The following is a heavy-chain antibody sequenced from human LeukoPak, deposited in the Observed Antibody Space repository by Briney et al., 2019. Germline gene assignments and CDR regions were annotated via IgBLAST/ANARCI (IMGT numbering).Heavy chain of an antibody. CDR1: GYTYTCYY. CDR3: ARDRGDYYGSGSYFDY. D-gene: IGHD3-10*01. CDR2: INPNSGGT. Sequence: GASVKDSFLASGYTYTCYYLHWVGQAPAQGLDWMGWINPNSGGTNYAQKFQGRVTMTRDTSITPAYMDLSRLQSDDTAVYYCARDRGDYYGSGSYFDYLGQGTLGTVSS. J-gene: IGHJ4*02. V-gene: IGHV1-2*02.